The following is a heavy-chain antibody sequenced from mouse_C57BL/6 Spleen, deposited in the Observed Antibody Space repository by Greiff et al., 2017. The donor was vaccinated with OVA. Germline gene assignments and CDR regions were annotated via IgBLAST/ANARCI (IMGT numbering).Heavy chain of an antibody. V-gene: IGHV1-82*01. CDR1: GYAFSSSW. CDR2: IYPGDGDT. D-gene: IGHD2-1*01. CDR3: ARRDGNYGDAMDY. J-gene: IGHJ4*01. Sequence: QVQLKQSGPELVKPGASVKISCKASGYAFSSSWMNWVKQRPGKGLEWIGRIYPGDGDTNYNGKFKGKATLTADKSSSTAYMQLSSLTSEDSAVYFCARRDGNYGDAMDYWGQGTSVTVSS.